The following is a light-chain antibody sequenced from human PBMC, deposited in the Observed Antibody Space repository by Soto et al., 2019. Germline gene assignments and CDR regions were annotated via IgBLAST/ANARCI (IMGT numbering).Light chain of an antibody. CDR2: GNN. J-gene: IGLJ2*01. CDR3: QSYDSRLGGFVV. V-gene: IGLV1-40*01. CDR1: SSNVGAGYD. Sequence: QLVLTQPPSVSGAPGQRVTISCTGSSSNVGAGYDVHWYQQLPGTAPKLLIYGNNNRPSGVPDRFSASKSGTSASLAITGLQAEDDADYYCQSYDSRLGGFVVFGGGTKVTVL.